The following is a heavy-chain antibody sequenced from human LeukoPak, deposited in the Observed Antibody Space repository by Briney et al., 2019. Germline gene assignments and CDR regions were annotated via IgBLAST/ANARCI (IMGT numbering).Heavy chain of an antibody. D-gene: IGHD5-18*01. J-gene: IGHJ4*02. Sequence: GGSLRLSCAASGFTFSNYWMSWVRQAPGKGLEWVANIRKDGNDEYYVDSVKGRFTISRDDAKNSLYLQMNSLRAEDTAVYYCAGLDTIMVRDAGYWGQGTLVIVSS. V-gene: IGHV3-7*01. CDR1: GFTFSNYW. CDR3: AGLDTIMVRDAGY. CDR2: IRKDGNDE.